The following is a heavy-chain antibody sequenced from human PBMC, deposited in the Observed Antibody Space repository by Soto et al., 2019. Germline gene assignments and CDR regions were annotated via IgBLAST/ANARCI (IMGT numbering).Heavy chain of an antibody. J-gene: IGHJ4*02. CDR2: IGASTDGGAT. CDR1: GFTFPNAG. D-gene: IGHD1-26*01. V-gene: IGHV3-15*07. CDR3: TAFMGAFRD. Sequence: EVQLVESGGDLVQPGGSLRLSCAASGFTFPNAGMNWVRQAPGKGLEWVGRIGASTDGGATEYDASVKGRFSISSDDSITAVYLQMKSLNTEDKAVHYCTAFMGAFRDWGQGTLVIVSS.